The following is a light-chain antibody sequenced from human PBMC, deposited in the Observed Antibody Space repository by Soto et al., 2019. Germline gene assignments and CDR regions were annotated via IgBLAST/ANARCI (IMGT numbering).Light chain of an antibody. V-gene: IGKV1-39*01. CDR2: AAS. CDR1: QDIANF. J-gene: IGKJ2*03. Sequence: DIQMTQSPSTLSGSVGDRVTITCRASQDIANFLHWYQHKPGKAPRLLIYAASNLQRGVPSRFSGRGSGTDFTLTINSLEPEDFASYYCHQSLSSPYSFGPGTKVDIK. CDR3: HQSLSSPYS.